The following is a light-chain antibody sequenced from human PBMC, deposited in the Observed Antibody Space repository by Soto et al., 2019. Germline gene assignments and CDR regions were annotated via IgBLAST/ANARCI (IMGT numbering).Light chain of an antibody. CDR3: QQYGTSGT. Sequence: EIVLTQSPGTLSLSPGERATLSCRASQRVSSNYLAWYQQKPGQAPRLLIYGASSRATGIPDRFSGGGSGTDFTLTISRLEPEDFAVYYCQQYGTSGTFGGGTKVEIK. V-gene: IGKV3-20*01. CDR1: QRVSSNY. CDR2: GAS. J-gene: IGKJ4*01.